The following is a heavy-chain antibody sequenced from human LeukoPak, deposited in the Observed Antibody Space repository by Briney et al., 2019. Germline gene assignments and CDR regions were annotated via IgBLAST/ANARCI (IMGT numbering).Heavy chain of an antibody. CDR3: AKEYCSNSVCHSLNY. V-gene: IGHV3-30*18. J-gene: IGHJ4*02. CDR2: ISYDGSNK. D-gene: IGHD2-8*01. Sequence: GGSLRLSCAASGFTFSSSGMHWVRQAPGKGLEWVAVISYDGSNKYYADSVKGRFTFSRDNSKNTLYLQMNSLRAEDTAVYYCAKEYCSNSVCHSLNYWGQGTLVTVSS. CDR1: GFTFSSSG.